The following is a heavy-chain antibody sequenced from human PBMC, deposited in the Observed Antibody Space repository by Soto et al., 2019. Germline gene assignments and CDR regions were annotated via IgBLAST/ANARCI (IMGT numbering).Heavy chain of an antibody. D-gene: IGHD3-22*01. V-gene: IGHV3-74*01. CDR2: INSDGSST. CDR3: ARCHDSSGYLDY. J-gene: IGHJ4*02. Sequence: GVLRLSCAASGFTFSSYWMHWVRQAPGKGLVWVSRINSDGSSTSYADSVKGRFTISRDNAKNTLYLQMNSLRAEDTAVYYCARCHDSSGYLDYWGQGTLGTVS. CDR1: GFTFSSYW.